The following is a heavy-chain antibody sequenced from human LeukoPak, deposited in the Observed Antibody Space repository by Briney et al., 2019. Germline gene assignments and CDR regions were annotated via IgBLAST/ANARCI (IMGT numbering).Heavy chain of an antibody. V-gene: IGHV3-23*01. D-gene: IGHD5-18*01. CDR1: GFTFSSYA. CDR2: ISGSGGST. Sequence: EGSLRLSCAASGFTFSSYAMSWVRQAPGKGLEWVSAISGSGGSTYDADSVKGRLTISRDNSKDTLSLQMNSLRAEDTAVYYCAKDIAQGYTFGSIEQDYWGQGTLVTVSS. J-gene: IGHJ4*02. CDR3: AKDIAQGYTFGSIEQDY.